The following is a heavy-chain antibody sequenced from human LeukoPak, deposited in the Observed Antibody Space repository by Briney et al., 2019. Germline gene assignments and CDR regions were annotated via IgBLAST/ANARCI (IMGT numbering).Heavy chain of an antibody. CDR3: AREGSEGYLFDY. J-gene: IGHJ4*02. CDR2: TYYRSKWYN. Sequence: SQTLSLTCAICGDSVSSSSAAWSWIRQSPSRGLEWLGRTYYRSKWYNDYAVSVKSRITINPDTSKNQFSLQLNSMTPEDTAVYYCAREGSEGYLFDYWGQGTLVTVSS. D-gene: IGHD1-1*01. CDR1: GDSVSSSSAA. V-gene: IGHV6-1*01.